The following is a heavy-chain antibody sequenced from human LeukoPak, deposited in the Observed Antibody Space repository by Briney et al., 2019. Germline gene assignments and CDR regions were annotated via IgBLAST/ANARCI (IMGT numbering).Heavy chain of an antibody. Sequence: GGSLRLSCAASGFTFSSYSMNWVRQAPGKGLEWVSYISSSSSTIYYADSVKGRFTISRDSAKNSPYLQMNSLRAEDTAVYYCARLVGALDYWGQGTLVTVSS. V-gene: IGHV3-48*01. J-gene: IGHJ4*02. CDR3: ARLVGALDY. D-gene: IGHD1-26*01. CDR1: GFTFSSYS. CDR2: ISSSSSTI.